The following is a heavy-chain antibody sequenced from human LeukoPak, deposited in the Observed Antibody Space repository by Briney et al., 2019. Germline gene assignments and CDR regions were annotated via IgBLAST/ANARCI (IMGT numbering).Heavy chain of an antibody. J-gene: IGHJ4*02. Sequence: SQTLSLTCAISGDSVSGNSVTWNWIRQSPSRGLEWLGRTYYRSKWYNDYAASVESRITINPDTSKNQFSLQLNSVTPEDTAVYYRTREAVVGYSDYWGQGTLVTVSS. CDR1: GDSVSGNSVT. CDR3: TREAVVGYSDY. V-gene: IGHV6-1*01. D-gene: IGHD6-13*01. CDR2: TYYRSKWYN.